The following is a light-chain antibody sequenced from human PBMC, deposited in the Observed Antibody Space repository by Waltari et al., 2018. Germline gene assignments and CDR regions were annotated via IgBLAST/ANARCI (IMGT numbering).Light chain of an antibody. CDR2: TSK. J-gene: IGLJ3*02. CDR3: VSWDDSLNGWV. CDR1: NSTTGTNN. V-gene: IGLV1-44*01. Sequence: QSVLTQPPSTSGTPGQRVSTSCSGTNSTTGTNNVNSYQQVPGTAPKLLIYTSKQRPSGVPDRFSGSQSGTSASLAITGLQPEDEGDYYCVSWDDSLNGWVFGGGTKLTVL.